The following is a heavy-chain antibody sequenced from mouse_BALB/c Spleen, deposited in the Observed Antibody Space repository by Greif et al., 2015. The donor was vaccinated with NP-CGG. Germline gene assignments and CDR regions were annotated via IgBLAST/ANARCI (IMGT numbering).Heavy chain of an antibody. CDR1: GYTFTSYW. CDR3: ARSQYGNPWFAY. Sequence: QVQLQQSGAELAKPGASVKMSCKASGYTFTSYWMHWVKQRPGQGLEWIGYINPSTGYTEYNQKFKDKATLTADKSSSTAYMQLSSLTSEDSAVYYCARSQYGNPWFAYWGQGTLVTVSA. J-gene: IGHJ3*01. CDR2: INPSTGYT. V-gene: IGHV1-7*01. D-gene: IGHD2-10*02.